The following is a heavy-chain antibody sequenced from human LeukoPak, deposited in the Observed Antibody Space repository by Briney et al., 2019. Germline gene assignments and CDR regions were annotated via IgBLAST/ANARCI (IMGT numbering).Heavy chain of an antibody. CDR3: ARLVAVAEWFDP. CDR1: GGSLSSYY. CDR2: IYTSGST. Sequence: SETLSLTCTVPGGSLSSYYWSWIRQPPGKGLEWIGYIYTSGSTNYNPSLKSRVTISVDTSKNQFSLKLSSVTAADTAVYYCARLVAVAEWFDPWGQGTLVTVSS. D-gene: IGHD6-19*01. J-gene: IGHJ5*02. V-gene: IGHV4-4*09.